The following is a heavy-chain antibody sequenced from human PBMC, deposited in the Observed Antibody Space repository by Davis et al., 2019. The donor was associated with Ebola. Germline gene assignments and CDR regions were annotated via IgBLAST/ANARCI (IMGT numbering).Heavy chain of an antibody. J-gene: IGHJ6*03. CDR1: GYSFTSYW. Sequence: GESLKISCKGSGYSFTSYWISWVRQMPGKGLEWMGRIDPSDSYTNYSPSFQGHVTISADKSISTAYLQWSSLKASDTAMYYCAGGGCSSTSCYAYYYYYYMDVWGKGTTVTVSS. V-gene: IGHV5-10-1*01. CDR2: IDPSDSYT. D-gene: IGHD2-2*01. CDR3: AGGGCSSTSCYAYYYYYYMDV.